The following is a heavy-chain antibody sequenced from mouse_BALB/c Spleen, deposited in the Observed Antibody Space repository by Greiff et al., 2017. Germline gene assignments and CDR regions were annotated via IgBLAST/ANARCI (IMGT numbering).Heavy chain of an antibody. Sequence: EVMLVESGAELVKPGASVKLSCTASGFNIKDTYMHWVKQRPEQGLEWIGRIDPANGNTKYDPKFQGKATITADTSSNTAYLQLSSLTSEDTAVYYCARSAPMDYWGQGTSVTVSS. CDR2: IDPANGNT. CDR3: ARSAPMDY. CDR1: GFNIKDTY. V-gene: IGHV14-3*02. J-gene: IGHJ4*01.